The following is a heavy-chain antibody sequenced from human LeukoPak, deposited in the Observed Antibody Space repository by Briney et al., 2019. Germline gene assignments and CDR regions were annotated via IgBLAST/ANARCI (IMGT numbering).Heavy chain of an antibody. Sequence: SETLSLTCTVSNGDINNYYWSWVRQPPGKGLEWIGYIYYRGSTKYNPSLKSRVTISIDTSNDQVSLRLNSLTAADTAVYYCARCESGVQYFQHYFYIDAWGKGTTVTVSS. V-gene: IGHV4-59*01. CDR2: IYYRGST. CDR3: ARCESGVQYFQHYFYIDA. CDR1: NGDINNYY. D-gene: IGHD2-2*01. J-gene: IGHJ6*03.